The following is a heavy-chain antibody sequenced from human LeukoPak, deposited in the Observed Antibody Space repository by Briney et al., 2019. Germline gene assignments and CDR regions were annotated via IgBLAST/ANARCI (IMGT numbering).Heavy chain of an antibody. V-gene: IGHV4-34*01. D-gene: IGHD3-10*01. CDR3: ARRDPYGSGSYYKRPLNWFDP. Sequence: SETLSLTCAVYGGSFSGYYWSWIRQPPGKGLEWIGEINHSGSTNYNPSLKSRVTISVDTSKNQFSLKLSSVPAADTAVYYCARRDPYGSGSYYKRPLNWFDPWGQGTLVTVSS. J-gene: IGHJ5*02. CDR2: INHSGST. CDR1: GGSFSGYY.